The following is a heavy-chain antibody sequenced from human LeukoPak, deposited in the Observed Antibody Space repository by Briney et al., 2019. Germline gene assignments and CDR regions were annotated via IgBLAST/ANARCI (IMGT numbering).Heavy chain of an antibody. CDR2: IRKKANSYIT. CDR3: ARLSDGGDYDGMDV. J-gene: IGHJ6*02. CDR1: GFTFSDHY. D-gene: IGHD2/OR15-2a*01. Sequence: PGGSLRLSCAASGFTFSDHYIDWVRQAPGKGLEWVGRIRKKANSYITEYAASVKGRFTISRDDSKNSLYLQMNTLKTEDTAVYFCARLSDGGDYDGMDVWGQGTTVTVSS. V-gene: IGHV3-72*01.